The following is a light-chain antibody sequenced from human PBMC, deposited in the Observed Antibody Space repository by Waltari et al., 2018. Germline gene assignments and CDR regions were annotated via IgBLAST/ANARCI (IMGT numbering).Light chain of an antibody. J-gene: IGLJ3*02. CDR1: SSDVGATNY. CDR2: EVS. V-gene: IGLV2-14*01. CDR3: LSYTNTAVRV. Sequence: QSALTQPASVSGSPGQAITIPCTGSSSDVGATNYFSWYRQYPGKAPQVLIYEVSNRPSGVSNRFSGSKSGNTASLTISGLQAEDEADYYCLSYTNTAVRVFGGGTRLTVL.